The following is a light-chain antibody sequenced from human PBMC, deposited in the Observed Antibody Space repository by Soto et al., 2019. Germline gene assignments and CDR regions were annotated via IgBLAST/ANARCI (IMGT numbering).Light chain of an antibody. J-gene: IGKJ2*01. CDR2: AAS. Sequence: ESVMTQSPGTLSLSPGERATLSCRASQTINNNFLGWYQQKPGQPPRLLIFAASRRATGIPDRFSGSGSETHFTLTISRVEPGDFGVYYCQQYGSSPPYIFGLGTKLDI. CDR3: QQYGSSPPYI. CDR1: QTINNNF. V-gene: IGKV3-20*01.